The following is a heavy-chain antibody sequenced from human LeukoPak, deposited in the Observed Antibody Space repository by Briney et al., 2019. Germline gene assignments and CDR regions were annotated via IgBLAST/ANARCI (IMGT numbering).Heavy chain of an antibody. CDR2: IYYSGST. D-gene: IGHD3-22*01. CDR1: GGSISSYY. Sequence: PSETLSLTCTVSGGSISSYYWSWIRQPPGKGLEWIGYIYYSGSTNYNPSLKSRVTISVDTSKNQFSLKLSSVTAAGTAVYYCARYHSSGYAYWGQGTLVTVSS. CDR3: ARYHSSGYAY. V-gene: IGHV4-59*01. J-gene: IGHJ4*02.